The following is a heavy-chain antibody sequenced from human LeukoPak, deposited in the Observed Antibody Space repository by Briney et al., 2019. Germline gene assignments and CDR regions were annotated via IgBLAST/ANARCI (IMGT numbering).Heavy chain of an antibody. CDR1: GGTFSSYA. D-gene: IGHD3-22*01. Sequence: SVEVSCKASGGTFSSYAISWVRQAPGQGLEWMGRIIPIFGTANYAQKFQGRVTITTDESTSTAYMELSSLRSEDTAVYYCAREIFMTVSGRVVVIPNFDYWGQGTLVTVSS. J-gene: IGHJ4*02. CDR2: IIPIFGTA. CDR3: AREIFMTVSGRVVVIPNFDY. V-gene: IGHV1-69*05.